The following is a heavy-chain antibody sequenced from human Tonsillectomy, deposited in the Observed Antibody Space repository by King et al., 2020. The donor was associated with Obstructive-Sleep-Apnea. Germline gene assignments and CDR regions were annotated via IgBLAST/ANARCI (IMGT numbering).Heavy chain of an antibody. D-gene: IGHD3-10*01. J-gene: IGHJ4*02. CDR2: IYWDDDK. V-gene: IGHV2-5*02. CDR1: GFSLSTSVVG. Sequence: TLKESGPTLVKPTQTLTLTCTFSGFSLSTSVVGVGWIRQPPGKALEWLALIYWDDDKRYSPSLKSRLTITKDTSKNQVVLTMTNMDPVDTATYYCAHRPGMIRGESRVYFDYWGQGTLVTVSS. CDR3: AHRPGMIRGESRVYFDY.